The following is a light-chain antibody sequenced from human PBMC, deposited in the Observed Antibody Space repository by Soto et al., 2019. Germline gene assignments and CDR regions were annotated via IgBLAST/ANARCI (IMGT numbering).Light chain of an antibody. CDR2: DAS. CDR3: QQYSNLIT. J-gene: IGKJ5*01. V-gene: IGKV1-33*01. Sequence: QMTLSASSMSACVGDRVTLTCQASQDVSNYLNWYQQKPGKAPQLLIYDASNLETGVPSRFSGIASGTYFSFTISSLQPEDVATYYCQQYSNLITFGQGTRLEIK. CDR1: QDVSNY.